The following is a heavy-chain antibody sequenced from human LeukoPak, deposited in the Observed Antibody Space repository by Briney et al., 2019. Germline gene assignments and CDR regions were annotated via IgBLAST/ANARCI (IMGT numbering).Heavy chain of an antibody. V-gene: IGHV4-61*01. CDR3: ARVLKSQDYYDSRENYFDY. J-gene: IGHJ4*02. CDR1: GYSISSGYY. D-gene: IGHD3-22*01. Sequence: SETLSLTCTVSGYSISSGYYWGWIRQPPGKGLEWIGYIYYSGSTNYNPSLKSRVTISVDTSKNQFSLKLSSVTAADTAVYYCARVLKSQDYYDSRENYFDYWGQGTLVTVSS. CDR2: IYYSGST.